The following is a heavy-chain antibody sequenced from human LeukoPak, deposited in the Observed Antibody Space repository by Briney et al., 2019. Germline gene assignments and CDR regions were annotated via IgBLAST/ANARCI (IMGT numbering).Heavy chain of an antibody. CDR1: GYTFTCYY. J-gene: IGHJ5*02. CDR3: ARDGTMVRGVIRWFDP. D-gene: IGHD3-10*01. V-gene: IGHV1-2*02. CDR2: INPNSGGT. Sequence: ASVKVSCKASGYTFTCYYMHWVRQAPGQGLEWMGWINPNSGGTNYAQKFQGRVTMTRDTSISTAYVELSRLRSDDTAVYYCARDGTMVRGVIRWFDPWGQGTLVTVSS.